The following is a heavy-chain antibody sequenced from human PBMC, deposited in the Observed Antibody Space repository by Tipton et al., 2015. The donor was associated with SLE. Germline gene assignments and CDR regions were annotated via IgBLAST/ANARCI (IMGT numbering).Heavy chain of an antibody. Sequence: TLSLTCAVYGGSISSYYWSWIRQPPGKGLEWIGYIYYSGSTNYNPSLKSRVTISVDTSKNQFSLKLSSVTAADTAVYYCARGALVQGVIPIVLDIWGQGTMVTVSS. J-gene: IGHJ3*02. CDR2: IYYSGST. CDR1: GGSISSYY. V-gene: IGHV4-59*01. D-gene: IGHD3-10*01. CDR3: ARGALVQGVIPIVLDI.